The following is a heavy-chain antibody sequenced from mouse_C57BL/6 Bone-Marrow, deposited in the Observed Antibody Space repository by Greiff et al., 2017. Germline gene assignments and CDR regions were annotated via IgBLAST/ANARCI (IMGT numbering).Heavy chain of an antibody. J-gene: IGHJ2*01. CDR2: IDPENGDT. CDR1: GFNIKDDY. CDR3: TTRYSFDY. Sequence: DVQLQESGAELVRPGASVKLSCTASGFNIKDDYMHWVKQRPEQGLEWIGWIDPENGDTEYASKFQGKATITADTSSNTAYLQLSSLTSEDTAVYYCTTRYSFDYWGQGTTLTVSS. V-gene: IGHV14-4*01.